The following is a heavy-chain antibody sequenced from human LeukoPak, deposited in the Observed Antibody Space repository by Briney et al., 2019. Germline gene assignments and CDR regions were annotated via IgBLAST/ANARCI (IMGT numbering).Heavy chain of an antibody. D-gene: IGHD6-13*01. CDR1: GFTFSGSA. V-gene: IGHV3-73*01. Sequence: PGGSLRLSCVASGFTFSGSAMHWVRQASGKGLEWVGRIRSKANSYATVYAASVKGRFTISRDDSKNTASLQMNSLRAEDTAVYYCARGHSSSPNWFDPWGQGTLVTVSS. CDR3: ARGHSSSPNWFDP. J-gene: IGHJ5*02. CDR2: IRSKANSYAT.